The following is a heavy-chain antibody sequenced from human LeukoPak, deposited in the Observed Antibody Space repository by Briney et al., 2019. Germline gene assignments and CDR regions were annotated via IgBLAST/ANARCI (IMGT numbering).Heavy chain of an antibody. V-gene: IGHV3-23*01. Sequence: GGSLRLSCAASGFTFSSYAISWVRQAPGKGLEWVSAISGSGGSTYYADSVKGRFTISRDNSKNTLYLQMNSLRAEDTAVYYCAKSDYYDSSGYYYVLYYFDYWGQGTLVTVSS. CDR1: GFTFSSYA. D-gene: IGHD3-22*01. J-gene: IGHJ4*02. CDR3: AKSDYYDSSGYYYVLYYFDY. CDR2: ISGSGGST.